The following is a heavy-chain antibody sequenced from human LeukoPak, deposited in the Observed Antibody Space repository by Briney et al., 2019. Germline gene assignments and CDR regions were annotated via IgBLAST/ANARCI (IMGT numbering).Heavy chain of an antibody. CDR2: ISYDGSNK. Sequence: PGRSLRLSCAASGFTFSSYAMHWVRQAPGKGLEWVAVISYDGSNKYYADPVKGRLTISRDNSKNTLYLQMNSLRAEDTAVYYCARDYYYSSGYYWQDYWGQGTLVTVSS. D-gene: IGHD3-22*01. J-gene: IGHJ4*02. CDR3: ARDYYYSSGYYWQDY. V-gene: IGHV3-30*04. CDR1: GFTFSSYA.